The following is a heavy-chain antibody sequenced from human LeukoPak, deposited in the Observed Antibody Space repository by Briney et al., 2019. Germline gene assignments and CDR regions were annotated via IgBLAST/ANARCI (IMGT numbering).Heavy chain of an antibody. D-gene: IGHD3-3*01. V-gene: IGHV4-59*11. CDR2: IYYSGST. CDR3: ARGVTIFGVVRGYFDL. Sequence: SETLSLTCTVSGGSISSHYWSWIRQPPGKGLEWIGYIYYSGSTNYNPSLKSRVTIPVDTSKNQFSLKLSSVTAADTAVYYCARGVTIFGVVRGYFDLWGRGTLVTVSS. J-gene: IGHJ2*01. CDR1: GGSISSHY.